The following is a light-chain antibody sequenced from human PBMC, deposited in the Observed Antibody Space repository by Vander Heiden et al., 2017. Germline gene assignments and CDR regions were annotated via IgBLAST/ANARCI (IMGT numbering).Light chain of an antibody. CDR1: QSISSW. Sequence: DIQMTQSPSTLSASVGDRVTITCRASQSISSWLAWYQQKPGKAPKLLIYDASSLESGVPSRFSGSGSGTEFTLTISSLQPDDFATYCQQYNSYSQLTFGGGTKVEIK. CDR3: QQYNSYSQLT. J-gene: IGKJ4*01. V-gene: IGKV1-5*01. CDR2: DAS.